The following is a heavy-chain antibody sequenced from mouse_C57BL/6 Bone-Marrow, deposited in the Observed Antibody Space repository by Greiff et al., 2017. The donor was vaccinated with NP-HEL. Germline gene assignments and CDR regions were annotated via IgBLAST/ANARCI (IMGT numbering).Heavy chain of an antibody. D-gene: IGHD1-2*01. Sequence: VQLQQSGTVLARPGASVKMPCKTSGYTFTSYWMHWVKQRPGQGLEWIGAIYPGNSDTSYNQKFKGKAKLTAVTSASTAYMELSSLTNEDSAVYYCTRSTHYLDFDYWGQGTTLTVSS. V-gene: IGHV1-5*01. J-gene: IGHJ2*01. CDR2: IYPGNSDT. CDR3: TRSTHYLDFDY. CDR1: GYTFTSYW.